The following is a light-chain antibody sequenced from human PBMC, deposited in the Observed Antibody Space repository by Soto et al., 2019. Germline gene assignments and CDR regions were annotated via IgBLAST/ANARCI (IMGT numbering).Light chain of an antibody. J-gene: IGKJ3*01. V-gene: IGKV1-5*03. Sequence: DIQMTQSPSTLSASVGDRVTITCRASQSISSWLAWYHQKPGKAPKLLIYKASSLESGVPSRFSGSGSGTEFTLTISSLQPDDLATSYCQQYNSSPFTFGPGTKVDIK. CDR3: QQYNSSPFT. CDR1: QSISSW. CDR2: KAS.